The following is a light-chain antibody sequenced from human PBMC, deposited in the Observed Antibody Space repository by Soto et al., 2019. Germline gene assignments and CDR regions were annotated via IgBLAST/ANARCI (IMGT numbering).Light chain of an antibody. CDR1: SSDVGSYNL. J-gene: IGLJ2*01. CDR3: SSSTSSRTVV. CDR2: EGS. V-gene: IGLV2-14*02. Sequence: QSALTQPASVSGSPGQSITISCTGTSSDVGSYNLVSWYQQHPGKAPKLMIYEGSKRPSGVSNRFSGSKSGNTASLTVSGLQAEDEADYYCSSSTSSRTVVFGGGTKLTVL.